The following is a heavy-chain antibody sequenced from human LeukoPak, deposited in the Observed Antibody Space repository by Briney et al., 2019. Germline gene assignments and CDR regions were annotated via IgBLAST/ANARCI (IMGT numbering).Heavy chain of an antibody. J-gene: IGHJ3*01. V-gene: IGHV1-18*01. D-gene: IGHD3-3*01. CDR1: GYTFTNFG. Sequence: VVSVKVSCKASGYTFTNFGISWVRQAPGQGLEYVGWISTTNGDTNYALKVQGRVTMTTDASTTTATMELRNLRSDDSGVYYCARDTVRFAPSHPQRAAFDVWGQGTMVTVSS. CDR2: ISTTNGDT. CDR3: ARDTVRFAPSHPQRAAFDV.